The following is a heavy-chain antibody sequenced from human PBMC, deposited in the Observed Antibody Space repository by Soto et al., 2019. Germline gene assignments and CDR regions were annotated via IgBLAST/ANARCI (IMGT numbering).Heavy chain of an antibody. V-gene: IGHV4-31*03. CDR2: IYYSGST. CDR3: ARPMVGGGPGSFDI. Sequence: QVQLQESGPGLVKPSQTLSLTCTVSGGSISSGCYYWSWIRQHPGKGLEWIGYIYYSGSTYYNPSLQSRVTKSVNTSKNQFSLKLSSVTAADTAVYYCARPMVGGGPGSFDIWGQGTMVTVSS. CDR1: GGSISSGCYY. J-gene: IGHJ3*02. D-gene: IGHD3-10*01.